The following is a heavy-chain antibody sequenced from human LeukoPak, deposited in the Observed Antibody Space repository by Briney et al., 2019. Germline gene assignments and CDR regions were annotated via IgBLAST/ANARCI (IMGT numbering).Heavy chain of an antibody. Sequence: SETLSLTCTVSGGSISSYFWSWIRQPPGKGLEWIGFIHYSGSPNYNSSLESRVTISRDTSKNQLSLRLTSVTAADTAVYYCARGSPMNGGFFDYWGQGTLVTVSS. CDR3: ARGSPMNGGFFDY. CDR2: IHYSGSP. CDR1: GGSISSYF. V-gene: IGHV4-59*01. D-gene: IGHD4-23*01. J-gene: IGHJ4*02.